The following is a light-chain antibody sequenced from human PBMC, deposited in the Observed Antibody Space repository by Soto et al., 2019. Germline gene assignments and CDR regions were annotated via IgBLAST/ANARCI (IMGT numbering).Light chain of an antibody. CDR3: QQYNNGPRT. CDR1: QSVSSN. J-gene: IGKJ2*01. CDR2: GAS. Sequence: EIVMTQSPATLSVSPGERATLSCRASQSVSSNLAWYQQKPGQAPRLLIYGASTRATGIPARFSGSGSGTEFTLTISSLQSEDFAVYYCQQYNNGPRTFAQGTKLETK. V-gene: IGKV3-15*01.